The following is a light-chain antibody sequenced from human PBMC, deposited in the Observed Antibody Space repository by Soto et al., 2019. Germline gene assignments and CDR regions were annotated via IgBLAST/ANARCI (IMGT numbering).Light chain of an antibody. CDR3: QHYNSYSEA. Sequence: DIQMTQSPSTLSAYVGDRVTITCRASQTISSWLAWYQKKPGKAPKLLIYKASTLKSGVPSRFSGSGSGTEFTLTISRLQPDDFATYYCQHYNSYSEAFGQGTKVDIK. CDR2: KAS. CDR1: QTISSW. V-gene: IGKV1-5*03. J-gene: IGKJ1*01.